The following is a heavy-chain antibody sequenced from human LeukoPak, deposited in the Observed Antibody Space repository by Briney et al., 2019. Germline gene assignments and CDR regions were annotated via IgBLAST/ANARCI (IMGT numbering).Heavy chain of an antibody. CDR2: MNPNSGNT. J-gene: IGHJ5*02. V-gene: IGHV1-8*01. CDR1: GFTFTSYD. CDR3: ARGARGFGEFTWFDP. Sequence: ASVKVSCNASGFTFTSYDVNWVRQATGQGLEWMGWMNPNSGNTGYAQKFQSRVTMTRDTSISTAYMELSSLRSEDTAVYYCARGARGFGEFTWFDPWGQGTLVTVSS. D-gene: IGHD3-10*01.